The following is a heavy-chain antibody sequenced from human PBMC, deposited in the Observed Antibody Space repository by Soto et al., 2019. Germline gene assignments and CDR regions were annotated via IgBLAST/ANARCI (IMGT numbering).Heavy chain of an antibody. Sequence: QLQLQESGPGLVKPSETLSLTCTVSGGSISSSSYYWGWIRQPPGKGLEWIGSIYYSGSTYYNPSLKGRVPISVDTSKTRFSLKLSSVTAADTAVYYCAGRHSGWYVDWGQGTLVTVSS. CDR1: GGSISSSSYY. J-gene: IGHJ4*02. D-gene: IGHD6-19*01. CDR3: AGRHSGWYVD. V-gene: IGHV4-39*01. CDR2: IYYSGST.